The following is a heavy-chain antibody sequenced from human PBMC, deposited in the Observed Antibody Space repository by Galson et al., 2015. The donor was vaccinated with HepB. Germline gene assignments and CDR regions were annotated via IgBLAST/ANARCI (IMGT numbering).Heavy chain of an antibody. D-gene: IGHD3-3*01. CDR1: GFTFSSYN. Sequence: SLRLSCAASGFTFSSYNMNWVRQAPGKGLEWISYISATGTTIFYADSVKGRFTISRDNDKNSVFLQMNSLRAEDTAVYYCARDGAAIFGVGSWFDPWGQGTLVTVTS. J-gene: IGHJ5*02. V-gene: IGHV3-48*01. CDR2: ISATGTTI. CDR3: ARDGAAIFGVGSWFDP.